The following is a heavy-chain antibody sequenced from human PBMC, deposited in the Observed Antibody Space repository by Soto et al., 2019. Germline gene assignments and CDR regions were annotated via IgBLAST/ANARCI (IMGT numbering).Heavy chain of an antibody. CDR1: GFNLGDYA. V-gene: IGHV3-9*01. CDR2: LNWNSVTA. Sequence: PGGSLRLSCAASGFNLGDYAMHWVRQGPGKGLEWVSGLNWNSVTAGYADSVKGRFSISRDNGKYALYLQMTSLRPEDTGLYYCVKDISGAYSAHNYDCWGQGTLVTVSS. CDR3: VKDISGAYSAHNYDC. D-gene: IGHD1-26*01. J-gene: IGHJ4*02.